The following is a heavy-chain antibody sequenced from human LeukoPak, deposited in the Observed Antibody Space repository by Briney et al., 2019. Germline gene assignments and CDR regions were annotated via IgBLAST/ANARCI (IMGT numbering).Heavy chain of an antibody. CDR3: ARDCYDYVWGSAFDY. D-gene: IGHD3-16*01. J-gene: IGHJ4*02. CDR1: GFTFSSYG. CDR2: ISYDGSNT. Sequence: GGSLRLSCAASGFTFSSYGMHWVRQAPGKGLEWVAVISYDGSNTYSADSVKGRFTISRDNSKNTLYLQMNSLRAEDTAVYYCARDCYDYVWGSAFDYWGQGTLVTVSS. V-gene: IGHV3-30*03.